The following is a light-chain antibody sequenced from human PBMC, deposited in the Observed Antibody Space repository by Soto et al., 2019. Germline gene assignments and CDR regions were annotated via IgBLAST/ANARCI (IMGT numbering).Light chain of an antibody. J-gene: IGLJ2*01. CDR3: QVCHTSSDHPGI. Sequence: SYELTQPPSVSVAPGKTARVTWGGNNIGSKSVHWYQQMAGQAPVLVIHYDSDRPSGIPERISGSNSGYTATLTISRVEAGDEADSYCQVCHTSSDHPGIFGGGTKLTVL. CDR1: NIGSKS. CDR2: YDS. V-gene: IGLV3-21*04.